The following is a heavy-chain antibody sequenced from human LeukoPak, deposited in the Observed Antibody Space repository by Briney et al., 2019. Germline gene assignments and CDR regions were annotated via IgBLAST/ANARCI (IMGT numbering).Heavy chain of an antibody. CDR1: GGTFSSYA. D-gene: IGHD3-10*01. V-gene: IGHV1-69*06. CDR2: IIPIFGTA. CDR3: AREGSGMVRGVFDP. J-gene: IGHJ5*02. Sequence: GSSVKVSCKASGGTFSSYAISWVRQASGQGLEWMGGIIPIFGTANYAQKFQGRVTITADKSTSTAYMELSSLRSEDTAVYYCAREGSGMVRGVFDPWGQGTLVTVSS.